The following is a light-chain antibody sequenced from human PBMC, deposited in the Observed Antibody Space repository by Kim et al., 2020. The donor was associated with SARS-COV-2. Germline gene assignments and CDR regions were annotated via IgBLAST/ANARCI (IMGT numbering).Light chain of an antibody. CDR3: NSRDSNDYVV. Sequence: ASGKTVRTRTQGDIRRSYYATWYQQKPGQAPKVVIYGKDNRPSGVPDRFSGSSSGNTASLTITGTQAGDEADYYCNSRDSNDYVVFGGGTQVTVL. CDR2: GKD. V-gene: IGLV3-19*01. J-gene: IGLJ2*01. CDR1: IRRSYY.